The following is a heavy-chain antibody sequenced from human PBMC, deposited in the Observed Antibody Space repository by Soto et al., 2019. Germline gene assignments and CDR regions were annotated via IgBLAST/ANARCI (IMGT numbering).Heavy chain of an antibody. J-gene: IGHJ4*02. D-gene: IGHD3-22*01. CDR3: ARVGTYYYDSSGHFFDY. V-gene: IGHV3-48*03. Sequence: QTGGSLRLSCAASGFTFSSYEMNWVRQAPGKGLEWVSYISSSGSTIYYADSVKGRFTISRDNAKNSLYLQMNSLRAEDTAVYYCARVGTYYYDSSGHFFDYWAREPWSPSPQ. CDR2: ISSSGSTI. CDR1: GFTFSSYE.